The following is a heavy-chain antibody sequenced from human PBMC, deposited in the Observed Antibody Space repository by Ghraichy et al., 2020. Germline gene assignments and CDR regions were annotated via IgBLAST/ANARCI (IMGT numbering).Heavy chain of an antibody. D-gene: IGHD2-21*02. Sequence: SETLSLTCSVSGASVSSTTWWTWVRQAPGKGLEWIGQYGSGGTNYNPSLGSRVTMSIDKSKNQFSLNLRSVTAADTAVYYCAGDRGYCGSDCYFDSWGQGALVTVSS. CDR1: GASVSSTTW. V-gene: IGHV4-4*02. J-gene: IGHJ5*01. CDR2: YGSGGT. CDR3: AGDRGYCGSDCYFDS.